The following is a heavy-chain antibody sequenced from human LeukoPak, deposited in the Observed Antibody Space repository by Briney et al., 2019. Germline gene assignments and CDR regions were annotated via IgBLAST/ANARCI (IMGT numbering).Heavy chain of an antibody. CDR1: GGSISSGDYY. J-gene: IGHJ3*02. D-gene: IGHD2-15*01. CDR2: IYYSGST. CDR3: ARGGLGYCSGGSCYSLPNDAFDI. Sequence: SETLSLTCTVSGGSISSGDYYWSWIRQPPGKGLEWIGNIYYSGSTYYNPSLKSRVTISVDTSKNQFSLKLSSVTAADTAVYYCARGGLGYCSGGSCYSLPNDAFDIWGQGTMVTVSS. V-gene: IGHV4-30-4*02.